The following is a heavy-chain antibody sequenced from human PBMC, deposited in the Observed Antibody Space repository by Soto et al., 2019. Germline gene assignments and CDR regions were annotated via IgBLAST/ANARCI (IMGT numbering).Heavy chain of an antibody. J-gene: IGHJ6*02. V-gene: IGHV4-59*08. CDR1: GGSISDYY. CDR3: ARQGFGAKHGLVDV. D-gene: IGHD3-10*01. Sequence: QVQLQESGPGLVKPSETLSLTCTVSGGSISDYYCSWFRQSPGKGLEWIGVLHYGSNSDFNPSLRSRVTMSVDTSRNQFYLRLSSVTAADTARYYCARQGFGAKHGLVDVWGQGTTVIVSS. CDR2: LHYGSNS.